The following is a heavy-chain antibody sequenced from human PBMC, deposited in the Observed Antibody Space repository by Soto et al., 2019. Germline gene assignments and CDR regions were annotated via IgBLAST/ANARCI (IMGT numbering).Heavy chain of an antibody. J-gene: IGHJ4*02. V-gene: IGHV4-39*01. CDR3: GKVLIGATRHADVDS. Sequence: QVQLQESGPGLLEPLETLSLTCSVSGVSLNSGHYYWVWVRQSPGKGLAWIASVYYDESTYYNPSLKSRGTISIDKPRNQFSLTLKSVTAADTAVYYCGKVLIGATRHADVDSWGQGARVTVSS. CDR1: GVSLNSGHYY. D-gene: IGHD2-15*01. CDR2: VYYDEST.